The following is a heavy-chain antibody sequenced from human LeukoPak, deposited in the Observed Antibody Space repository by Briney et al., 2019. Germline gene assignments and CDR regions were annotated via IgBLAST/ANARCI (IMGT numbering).Heavy chain of an antibody. D-gene: IGHD4-17*01. CDR1: GASLSSGGYS. CDR3: ARGTTVTTRTEYYYYYYMDV. V-gene: IGHV4-61*08. CDR2: IYYSGST. J-gene: IGHJ6*03. Sequence: SETLSLTCAVSGASLSSGGYSWSWIRQPPGKGLEWIAYIYYSGSTHYNPSLKSRVTISVDTSKNQFSLKLSSVTAADTAVYYCARGTTVTTRTEYYYYYYMDVWGKGPRSPSP.